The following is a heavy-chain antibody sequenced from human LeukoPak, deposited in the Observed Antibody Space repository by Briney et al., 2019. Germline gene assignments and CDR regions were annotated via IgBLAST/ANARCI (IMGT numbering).Heavy chain of an antibody. D-gene: IGHD6-13*01. CDR3: SRGAAVGQTRDY. J-gene: IGHJ4*02. CDR2: INPNSCVA. V-gene: IGHV1-2*06. CDR1: GYTLTDHY. Sequence: ASVKVSCKASGYTLTDHYIHWVRQAPAQGLEWMGRINPNSCVANYAQKFQGRVTMTRDTSSSTAYMELSSLTSDDTAVYYCSRGAAVGQTRDYWGQGTLVTVSS.